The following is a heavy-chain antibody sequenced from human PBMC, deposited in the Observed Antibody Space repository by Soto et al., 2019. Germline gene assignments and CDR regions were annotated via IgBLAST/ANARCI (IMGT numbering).Heavy chain of an antibody. CDR2: IGSGGDDK. Sequence: EVQLLESGGDLVQPGGSLRLSCAASGITFSPYAMSWVRQAPGKGLEWVAAIGSGGDDKYYDDSVKGRFTISRDNFKNTRCLQMSSLSAENTARYYRAKDRKSYNYVWDPFDLSGEETVVIDSS. CDR1: GITFSPYA. J-gene: IGHJ3*01. CDR3: AKDRKSYNYVWDPFDL. V-gene: IGHV3-23*01. D-gene: IGHD1-20*01.